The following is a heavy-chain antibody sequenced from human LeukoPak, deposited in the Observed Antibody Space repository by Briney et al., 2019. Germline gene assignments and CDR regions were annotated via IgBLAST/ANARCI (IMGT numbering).Heavy chain of an antibody. CDR1: GLTLGSIG. J-gene: IGHJ4*02. CDR3: AKDVSSIAAAGTDY. Sequence: GGSLGPSWPRPGLTLGSIGMTWARRAPGKGLGWGAFIRYDGSNKYYAASVKGRFTISRDNSKNTLYLQMNSLRAEDTAVYYCAKDVSSIAAAGTDYWGQGTLVTVSS. D-gene: IGHD6-13*01. V-gene: IGHV3-30*02. CDR2: IRYDGSNK.